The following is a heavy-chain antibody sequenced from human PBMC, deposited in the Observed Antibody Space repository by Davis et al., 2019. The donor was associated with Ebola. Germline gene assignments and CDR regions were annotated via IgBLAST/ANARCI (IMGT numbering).Heavy chain of an antibody. D-gene: IGHD7-27*01. V-gene: IGHV4-31*03. CDR1: GGSISSDGYY. Sequence: SETLSLTCSVPGGSISSDGYYWSWIRQHPGKGLEWIGYIYYSGSSYYNPSLKSRVTISIDTSQNQFFLKLTSVTAADTAVYYCARVAQELGLRFDPWGQGTLVTVSS. J-gene: IGHJ5*02. CDR2: IYYSGSS. CDR3: ARVAQELGLRFDP.